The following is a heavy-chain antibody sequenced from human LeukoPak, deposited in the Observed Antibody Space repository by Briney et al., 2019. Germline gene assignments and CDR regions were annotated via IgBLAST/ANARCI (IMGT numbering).Heavy chain of an antibody. D-gene: IGHD3-22*01. CDR2: IYHSGST. CDR3: ARWRKTGMIVVVISPDFDY. Sequence: PSETLSLTCTVSGYSISSGYYWGWIRQPPGKGLEWIGSIYHSGSTYYNPSLKSRVTISVDTSKNQFSLKLSSVTAADTAVYYCARWRKTGMIVVVISPDFDYWGQGTLVTVSS. CDR1: GYSISSGYY. J-gene: IGHJ4*02. V-gene: IGHV4-38-2*02.